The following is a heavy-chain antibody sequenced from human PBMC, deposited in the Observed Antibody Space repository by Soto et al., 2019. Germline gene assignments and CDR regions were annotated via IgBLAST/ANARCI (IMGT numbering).Heavy chain of an antibody. CDR1: GYTFTSYD. CDR3: ARWGDYGDYGYYYYMDV. J-gene: IGHJ6*03. CDR2: MNPNSGNT. V-gene: IGHV1-8*01. D-gene: IGHD4-17*01. Sequence: ASVRVSCKAFGYTFTSYDINWVRQATGQGLEWMGWMNPNSGNTGYAQKFQGRVTMTRNTSISTAYMELSSLRSEDTAVYYCARWGDYGDYGYYYYMDVWGKGTTVTVSS.